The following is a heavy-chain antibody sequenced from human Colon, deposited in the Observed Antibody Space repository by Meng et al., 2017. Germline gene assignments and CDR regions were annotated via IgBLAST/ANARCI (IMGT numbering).Heavy chain of an antibody. CDR3: ARDWGDVRGGFDF. CDR2: TYYRSKYYN. D-gene: IGHD3-10*02. Sequence: VQMYQCGSGLLEPSQICSHTCAISWDGVSSNSAAWNWIRQSPSRGLEWLGRTYYRSKYYNDYSLSVKSRITINPDTSKNQFSLQLNSVTPEDTAIYYCARDWGDVRGGFDFWGQGTLVTVSS. CDR1: WDGVSSNSAA. V-gene: IGHV6-1*01. J-gene: IGHJ4*02.